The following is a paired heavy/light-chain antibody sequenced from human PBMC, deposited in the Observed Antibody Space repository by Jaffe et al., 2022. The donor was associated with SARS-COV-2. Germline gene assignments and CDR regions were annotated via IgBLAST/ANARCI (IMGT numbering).Heavy chain of an antibody. CDR3: LPGGDFGDFTGN. CDR1: RFTFSRFW. D-gene: IGHD4-17*01. V-gene: IGHV3-7*01. CDR2: IKPDGTEK. Sequence: EVQLVESGGGLVQPGGSLRLSCAASRFTFSRFWMSWVRQAPGKGLEWVANIKPDGTEKFYVDSGKGRFTISRDNAENSLNLQMNSLRAEDTAVYYCLPGGDFGDFTGNWGQGTLVTVSS. J-gene: IGHJ4*02.
Light chain of an antibody. V-gene: IGLV7-46*01. Sequence: QAVVTQEPSLTVSPGGTVTLTCASSTGAVTGGHWPYWFQQKPGQAPRTLIYDTYNKHSWTPARFSGSLLGGKAALTLSGALPEDEADYYCLLSYGGARVFGGGTKLTVL. CDR1: TGAVTGGHW. CDR2: DTY. CDR3: LLSYGGARV. J-gene: IGLJ3*02.